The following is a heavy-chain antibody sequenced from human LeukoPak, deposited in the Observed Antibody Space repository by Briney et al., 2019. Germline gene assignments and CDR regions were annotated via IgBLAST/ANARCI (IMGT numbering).Heavy chain of an antibody. Sequence: GGSLRLSCSASGFAFSHYWMTWVRQAPGKGLEWVAHIEQNGAEQYYVDSVRGRFTISRVNAKNSLFLQTNSLRDEDTAVYYCARDFQWNALDSWGQGTLVTVSS. V-gene: IGHV3-7*04. CDR3: ARDFQWNALDS. CDR1: GFAFSHYW. J-gene: IGHJ4*02. CDR2: IEQNGAEQ. D-gene: IGHD6-19*01.